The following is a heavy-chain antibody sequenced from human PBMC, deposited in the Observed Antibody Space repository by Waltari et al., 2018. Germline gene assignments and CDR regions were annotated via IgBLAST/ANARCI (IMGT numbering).Heavy chain of an antibody. D-gene: IGHD6-13*01. J-gene: IGHJ4*02. V-gene: IGHV3-53*01. CDR3: ARGPPIAAAGYFDY. CDR1: GFTVSSNY. Sequence: EVQLVESGGGLIQPGGSLRLSCAASGFTVSSNYMSWVRQAPGKGLEWVSVIYSGGSTYYADSVKGRFTISRDNSKNTLYLQMNSRRAEDTAVYYCARGPPIAAAGYFDYWGQGTLVTVSS. CDR2: IYSGGST.